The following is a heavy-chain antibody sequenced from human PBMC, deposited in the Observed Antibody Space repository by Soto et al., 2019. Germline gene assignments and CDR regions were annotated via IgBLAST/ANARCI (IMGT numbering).Heavy chain of an antibody. D-gene: IGHD6-13*01. CDR2: VSYDGNHK. J-gene: IGHJ6*02. V-gene: IGHV3-30*18. CDR1: GFTFRSFG. Sequence: QVQLVESGGGVIQPGTSLSLSCGSSGFTFRSFGMYWVRQAPGKGLEWVAVVSYDGNHKYYADSVKGRFTVSRDNAKNMRYLQMKSLRGEDTAVYYCAKDVGQQLVLNYGMDVWGQGTTVTVSS. CDR3: AKDVGQQLVLNYGMDV.